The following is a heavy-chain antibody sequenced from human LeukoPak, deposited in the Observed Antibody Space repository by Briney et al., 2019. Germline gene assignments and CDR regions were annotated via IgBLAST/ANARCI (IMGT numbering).Heavy chain of an antibody. Sequence: GASVKVSCKESGYTFTSYYMHWVRQAPGQGLECMGIINPSGGSTSYAQKFQGRFTITRDTSTSTVYIELSSLRSEDTAVYYCATHQRQWPDYWGQGTLVTVSS. J-gene: IGHJ4*02. D-gene: IGHD6-19*01. V-gene: IGHV1-46*01. CDR2: INPSGGST. CDR3: ATHQRQWPDY. CDR1: GYTFTSYY.